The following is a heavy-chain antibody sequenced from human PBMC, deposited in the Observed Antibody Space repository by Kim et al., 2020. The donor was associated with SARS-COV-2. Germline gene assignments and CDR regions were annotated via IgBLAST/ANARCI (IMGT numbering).Heavy chain of an antibody. D-gene: IGHD6-13*01. V-gene: IGHV3-23*01. J-gene: IGHJ4*02. Sequence: GGSLRLSCAASGFTFSSYAMSWVRQAPGKGLEWVSAISGSGGSTYYADSVKGRFTISRDNSKNTLYLQMNSLRAEDTAVYYCAKDPRAYSSMNYPTVDYWGQGTLVTVSS. CDR2: ISGSGGST. CDR1: GFTFSSYA. CDR3: AKDPRAYSSMNYPTVDY.